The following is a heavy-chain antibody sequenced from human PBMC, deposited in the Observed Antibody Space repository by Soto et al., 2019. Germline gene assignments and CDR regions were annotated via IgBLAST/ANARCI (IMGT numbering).Heavy chain of an antibody. Sequence: VXXQESGPGLVKSSQTLSLTCTVSGGAINSGGYYWSWIRQHPGKGPEWRGYVHDSGSTYYSGITQYXXXXMXRDAISAETSQTTFPLTLGSVTAAATAVSYCASERCSGVSCHCDYWGQGTLVTVSS. J-gene: IGHJ4*02. CDR3: ASERCSGVSCHCDY. D-gene: IGHD2-15*01. CDR2: VHDSGST. CDR1: GGAINSGGYY. V-gene: IGHV4-31*03.